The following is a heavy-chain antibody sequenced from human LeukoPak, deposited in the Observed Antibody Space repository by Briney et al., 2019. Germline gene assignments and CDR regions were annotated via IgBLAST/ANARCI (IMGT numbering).Heavy chain of an antibody. CDR1: GGSISSSSYY. Sequence: SETLSLTCTVSGGSISSSSYYWGWIRQPPGKGLEWIGYIDYSGSTNYNPSLKSRVIISVDTSKTQFSPKLSSVTAADTAVYYCARHYYSDPFDYWGQGTLVTVSS. V-gene: IGHV4-61*05. J-gene: IGHJ4*02. CDR2: IDYSGST. CDR3: ARHYYSDPFDY. D-gene: IGHD4-17*01.